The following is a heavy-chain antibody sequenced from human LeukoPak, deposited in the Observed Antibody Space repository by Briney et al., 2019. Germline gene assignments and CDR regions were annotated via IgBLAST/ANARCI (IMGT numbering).Heavy chain of an antibody. CDR2: IYHSGST. D-gene: IGHD1-1*01. CDR1: GGSISSSNW. CDR3: ARRAVGWTEYYFDY. V-gene: IGHV4-4*02. Sequence: PSGTLSLTCAVSGGSISSSNWWSWVRQPPGKGLEWIGEIYHSGSTNYNPSLKSRVTISVDKSKNQFSLKLSSVTAADTAVYYCARRAVGWTEYYFDYWGQGTLVTVSS. J-gene: IGHJ4*02.